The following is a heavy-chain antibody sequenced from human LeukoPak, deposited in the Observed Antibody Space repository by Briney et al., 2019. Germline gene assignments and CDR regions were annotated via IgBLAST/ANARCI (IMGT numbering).Heavy chain of an antibody. CDR2: IWYDGSNK. Sequence: GGSLRLSCAASGFTFSSYGMHWVRQAPGKGLEWVAVIWYDGSNKYYADSVKGRFTISRDNSKNTLYLQMNSLRAEDTAVYYCARDGSGSYYIPSSFDYWGQGTLVTVSS. CDR1: GFTFSSYG. D-gene: IGHD3-10*01. J-gene: IGHJ4*02. CDR3: ARDGSGSYYIPSSFDY. V-gene: IGHV3-33*01.